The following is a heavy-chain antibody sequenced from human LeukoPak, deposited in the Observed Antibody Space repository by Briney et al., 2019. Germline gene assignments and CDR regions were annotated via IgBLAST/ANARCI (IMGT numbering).Heavy chain of an antibody. CDR3: ASSQASPYYSDY. Sequence: GGSLSLSCAASGFTFSRYAMSWVRPAPGKRLEWVSAIKGSGHITYYADSLKGRFTISIDNSKNTLDLQMNSLRADDTAVYYCASSQASPYYSDYWGQGTLVTVSS. J-gene: IGHJ4*02. V-gene: IGHV3-23*01. CDR1: GFTFSRYA. CDR2: IKGSGHIT. D-gene: IGHD1-26*01.